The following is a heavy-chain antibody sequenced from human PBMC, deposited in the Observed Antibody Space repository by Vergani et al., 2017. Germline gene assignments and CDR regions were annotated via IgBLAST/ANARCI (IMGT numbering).Heavy chain of an antibody. D-gene: IGHD3-22*01. CDR2: ISSNGGST. CDR3: ARGYYYDSSGYYYVKGHHAFDI. V-gene: IGHV3-64*01. Sequence: EVQLVESGGGLVQPGGSLRLSCAASGFTFSSYAMHWVRQAPGKGLEYVSAISSNGGSTYYANSVKGRFTISRDNSKKTLYLQMGSLRPEDMAVYYCARGYYYDSSGYYYVKGHHAFDIWGKGTMVTVSS. J-gene: IGHJ3*02. CDR1: GFTFSSYA.